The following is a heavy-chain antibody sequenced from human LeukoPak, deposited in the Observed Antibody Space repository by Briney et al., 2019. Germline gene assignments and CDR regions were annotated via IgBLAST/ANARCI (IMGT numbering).Heavy chain of an antibody. J-gene: IGHJ1*01. CDR3: ARAESMALYFLY. CDR1: GYTFTYFG. V-gene: IGHV1-18*01. Sequence: ASVKVSCKASGYTFTYFGFIWVRQAPGQGLGWMGWVSTYNGDTDYAKKFQDRVTMTTESSTQTTFMELRNLRSDDTAVYYCARAESMALYFLYWGQGTLVSVSS. CDR2: VSTYNGDT. D-gene: IGHD1-14*01.